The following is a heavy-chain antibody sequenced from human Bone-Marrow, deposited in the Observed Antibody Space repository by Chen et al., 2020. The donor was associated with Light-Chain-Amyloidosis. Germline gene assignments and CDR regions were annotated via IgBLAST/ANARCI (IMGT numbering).Heavy chain of an antibody. D-gene: IGHD6-19*01. V-gene: IGHV1-46*01. Sequence: QVQVVQSGAEVKKPGASVKVSCKASGYIFTNYYFHWVRQAPGQGLEWMGIIHPHGSVTTYAQSLQGRVTVTTDTSTSTIYMDLSSLTSGDTAIYYCARCSPSFDFDYWGQGTLVTVSS. CDR2: IHPHGSVT. J-gene: IGHJ4*02. CDR3: ARCSPSFDFDY. CDR1: GYIFTNYY.